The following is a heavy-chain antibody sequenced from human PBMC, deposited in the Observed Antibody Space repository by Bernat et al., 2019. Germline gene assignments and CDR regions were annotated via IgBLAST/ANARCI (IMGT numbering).Heavy chain of an antibody. V-gene: IGHV4-31*03. Sequence: QVQLQESGPGLVKPSQTLSLTCTVSGGSISSGGYYWSWIRQHPGKGLEWIGYIYYSGSTYYNPSLKSRVTISVDTSKNQFSLRLSSVTAADPAVYYCARDISGGRKVFDYWGQGTLVTVSA. D-gene: IGHD1-26*01. CDR2: IYYSGST. CDR3: ARDISGGRKVFDY. CDR1: GGSISSGGYY. J-gene: IGHJ4*02.